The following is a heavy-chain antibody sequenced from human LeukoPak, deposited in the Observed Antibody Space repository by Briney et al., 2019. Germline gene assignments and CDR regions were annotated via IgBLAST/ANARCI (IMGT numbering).Heavy chain of an antibody. Sequence: ASVKVSCKASGYTFTDYYLHWVRQAPGQGLEWMGWINPNSGGTNYAQKFQGRVTMTRDTSISTAYMELSRLRSDDTAVYYCARGGGITIFGVADLDYWGQGTLVTVSS. CDR3: ARGGGITIFGVADLDY. J-gene: IGHJ4*02. D-gene: IGHD3-3*01. V-gene: IGHV1-2*02. CDR1: GYTFTDYY. CDR2: INPNSGGT.